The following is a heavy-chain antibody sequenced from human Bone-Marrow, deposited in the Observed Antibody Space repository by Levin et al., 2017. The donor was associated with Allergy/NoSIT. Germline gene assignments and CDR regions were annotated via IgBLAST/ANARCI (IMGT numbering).Heavy chain of an antibody. D-gene: IGHD2-15*01. CDR3: AREGYHCYGDRCYGKYFDF. CDR2: IYTTGST. Sequence: SETLSLTCTVSGGSISTYYWNWIRQPAGKGLEWIGRIYTTGSTNYNPSLKSRVTMSLDTSKNQFSLKLSSVTAADTAVYYCAREGYHCYGDRCYGKYFDFWGQGTLVTVSS. CDR1: GGSISTYY. V-gene: IGHV4-4*07. J-gene: IGHJ4*02.